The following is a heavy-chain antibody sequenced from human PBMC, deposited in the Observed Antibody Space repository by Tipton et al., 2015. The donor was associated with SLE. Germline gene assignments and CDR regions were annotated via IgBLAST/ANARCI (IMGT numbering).Heavy chain of an antibody. Sequence: SLRLSCAASGFTFDDYAMHWVRQAPGKGLEWVSGISWYSRSIGYADSVKGRFTISRDNAKNSLYLQMNSLRAEDTALYYCAKAREDGAFDIWGQGTMVTVSS. CDR2: ISWYSRSI. J-gene: IGHJ3*02. CDR3: AKAREDGAFDI. CDR1: GFTFDDYA. V-gene: IGHV3-9*01.